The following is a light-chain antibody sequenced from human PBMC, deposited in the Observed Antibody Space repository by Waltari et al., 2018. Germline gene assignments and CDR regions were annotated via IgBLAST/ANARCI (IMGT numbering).Light chain of an antibody. CDR3: SSHVV. J-gene: IGLJ3*02. CDR1: GSDVGDYNY. V-gene: IGLV2-8*01. CDR2: EVT. Sequence: QSALTQPPSASGSPGQTVTISCTATGSDVGDYNYVSWYQQHPGKAPKIMIYEVTKRPSGVPDRFSGSKSGNTASLTVSGLQAEDEADYYCSSHVVFGGGTKLTVL.